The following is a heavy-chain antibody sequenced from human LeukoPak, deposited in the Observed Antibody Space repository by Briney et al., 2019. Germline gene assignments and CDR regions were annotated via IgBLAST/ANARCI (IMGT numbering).Heavy chain of an antibody. CDR2: IKWDGGST. V-gene: IGHV3-20*04. CDR3: ARAAGSGYYFYMDV. Sequence: GGSLRLSCAASGFTFDDHGMSWVRQAPGKGLEWVSGIKWDGGSTGYADSVKGRYTISRDNAKKSLYLQMNSLRSEDTALYYCARAAGSGYYFYMDVWGKGTTVTVSS. J-gene: IGHJ6*03. CDR1: GFTFDDHG.